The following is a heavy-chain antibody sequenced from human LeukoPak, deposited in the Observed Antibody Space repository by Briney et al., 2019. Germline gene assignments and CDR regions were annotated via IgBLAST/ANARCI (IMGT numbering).Heavy chain of an antibody. CDR2: IDRDGITT. CDR1: GFTFSAYW. D-gene: IGHD6-13*01. Sequence: TGGSLRLSCAASGFTFSAYWMHWVRQTPGKGLVWVSHIDRDGITTDHADSVKGRFTTSRDNAKNTLYLQVDSPRAEDTAVYYCARDGLASIGLDMWGQGTVVTVSS. V-gene: IGHV3-74*01. CDR3: ARDGLASIGLDM. J-gene: IGHJ3*02.